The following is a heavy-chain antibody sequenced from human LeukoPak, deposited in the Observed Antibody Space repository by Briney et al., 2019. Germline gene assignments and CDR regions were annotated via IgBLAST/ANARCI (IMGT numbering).Heavy chain of an antibody. Sequence: ASVKVSCKASGYTFTNNGISWVRQAPGQGLEWMGWISTYNGITNYAQKLQGRVTMTTETSTSTTYMELRSLRSDDTAVYYCARATKYGDYVYWGQGTLVTVSS. V-gene: IGHV1-18*01. CDR1: GYTFTNNG. D-gene: IGHD4-17*01. CDR2: ISTYNGIT. CDR3: ARATKYGDYVY. J-gene: IGHJ4*02.